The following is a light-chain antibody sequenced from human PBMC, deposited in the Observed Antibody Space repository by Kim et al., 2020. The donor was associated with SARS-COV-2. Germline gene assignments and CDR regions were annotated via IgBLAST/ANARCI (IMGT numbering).Light chain of an antibody. V-gene: IGKV1-16*02. CDR3: QQYSSYPIT. CDR1: QGINNY. CDR2: GAS. J-gene: IGKJ5*01. Sequence: DIQMTQSPSSLSASVGDRVTITCRASQGINNYLAWFQQKPGEAPKSLIYGASSLQIGVPSKFSGSGSGTDFNLTIISLQTEDFATYYCQQYSSYPITFGQGTRLEIK.